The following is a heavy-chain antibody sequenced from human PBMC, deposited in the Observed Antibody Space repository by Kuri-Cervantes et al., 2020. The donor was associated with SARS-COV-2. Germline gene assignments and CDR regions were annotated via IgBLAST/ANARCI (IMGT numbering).Heavy chain of an antibody. D-gene: IGHD2-21*01. J-gene: IGHJ4*02. CDR1: GFTFSSYS. Sequence: GGSLRLSCAASGFTFSSYSMNWVRQAPGKGLEWVSYISSSSSTIYYADSVKGRFTISRDNSKNTLYLQMNSLRAEDTAVYYCATDRVGVHDNWGQGTLVTVSS. CDR2: ISSSSSTI. CDR3: ATDRVGVHDN. V-gene: IGHV3-48*01.